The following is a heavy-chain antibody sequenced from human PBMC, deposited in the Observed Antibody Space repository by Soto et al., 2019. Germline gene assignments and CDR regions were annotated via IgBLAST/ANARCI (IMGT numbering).Heavy chain of an antibody. CDR2: IIPIFGTA. D-gene: IGHD6-13*01. CDR3: ARDYREYSSSWYYYFDY. Sequence: SVKVSCKASGGTFSSYAISWVRQAPGQGLEWMGGIIPIFGTANYAQKFQGRVTITADESTSTAYMELSSLRSEDTAVYYCARDYREYSSSWYYYFDYWGQGTLVTVSS. V-gene: IGHV1-69*01. CDR1: GGTFSSYA. J-gene: IGHJ4*02.